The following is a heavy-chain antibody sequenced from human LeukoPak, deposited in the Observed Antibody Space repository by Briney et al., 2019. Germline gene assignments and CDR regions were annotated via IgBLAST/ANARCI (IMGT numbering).Heavy chain of an antibody. CDR2: IIPILGTA. V-gene: IGHV1-69*13. CDR3: ASTIRTGEWELLLFDY. Sequence: GASVKVSCKVSGYTLTELSMHWVRQAPGQGLEWMGGIIPILGTANYAQKFQGRVTITADESTSTAYMELSSLRSEDTAVYYCASTIRTGEWELLLFDYWGQGTLVTVSS. J-gene: IGHJ4*02. CDR1: GYTLTELS. D-gene: IGHD1-26*01.